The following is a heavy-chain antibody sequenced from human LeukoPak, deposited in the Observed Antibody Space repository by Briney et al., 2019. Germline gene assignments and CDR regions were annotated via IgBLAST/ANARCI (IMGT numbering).Heavy chain of an antibody. Sequence: PGGSLRLSCAASGFTFSSYAMHWVRQAPGKGLEYVSAISSDGVTTYYANSVKGRFTISRDNSKNTLYLQVGSLRVEDMAVYYCARGNLSYFDYWGQGTLVTVPS. CDR2: ISSDGVTT. V-gene: IGHV3-64*01. CDR3: ARGNLSYFDY. J-gene: IGHJ4*02. CDR1: GFTFSSYA.